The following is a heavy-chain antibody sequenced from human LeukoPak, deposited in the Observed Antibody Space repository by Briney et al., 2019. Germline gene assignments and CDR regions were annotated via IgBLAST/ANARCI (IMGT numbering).Heavy chain of an antibody. CDR1: GFTFSSYW. V-gene: IGHV3-7*01. J-gene: IGHJ6*02. Sequence: GGSLRLSYAASGFTFSSYWMTWVRQAPGKGLEWVANINQDGSEKCYVDAVKGRFTISRDNAKNSLYLQMNSLRAEDTAVYYCARDSEVVASNYYFYGMDVWGQGTTVTISS. CDR3: ARDSEVVASNYYFYGMDV. CDR2: INQDGSEK. D-gene: IGHD2-15*01.